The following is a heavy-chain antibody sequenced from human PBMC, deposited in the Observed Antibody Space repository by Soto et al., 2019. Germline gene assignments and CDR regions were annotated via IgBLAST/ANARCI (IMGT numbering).Heavy chain of an antibody. V-gene: IGHV3-23*01. CDR3: AKYRERIATRSIDY. CDR1: GFTFSSYA. CDR2: ISGSGVST. D-gene: IGHD6-6*01. Sequence: EVQLLESGGGLVQPGGSLRLSCAASGFTFSSYAMSWVRQAPGKGLGWVSGISGSGVSTYYADSVKGRFTISRDNSKITLYLQMNSLRAEDSAVYYCAKYRERIATRSIDYWGQGTLVTVSS. J-gene: IGHJ4*02.